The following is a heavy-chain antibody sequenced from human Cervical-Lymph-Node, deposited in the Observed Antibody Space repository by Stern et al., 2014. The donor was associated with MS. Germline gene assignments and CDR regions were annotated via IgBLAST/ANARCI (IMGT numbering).Heavy chain of an antibody. CDR1: GYTFINYG. CDR3: ARGLNYYDSSSGY. CDR2: ISPYSGST. Sequence: VQLEESGAEVKKPGASVKVSCKASGYTFINYGISWVRQAPGQGLEWMGWISPYSGSTNYAQNVQGRATMTTERSTSTAYMELTSLRSDDTAVYYCARGLNYYDSSSGYWGQGTLVTVSS. D-gene: IGHD3-22*01. V-gene: IGHV1-18*01. J-gene: IGHJ4*02.